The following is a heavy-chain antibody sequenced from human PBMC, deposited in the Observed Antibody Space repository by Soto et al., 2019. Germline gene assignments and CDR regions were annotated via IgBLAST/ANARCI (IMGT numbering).Heavy chain of an antibody. Sequence: RASVKVSCKASGYTFTSYYMHWVRQAPGQGLEWMGIINPSGGSTSYAQKFQGRVTMTRDTSTSTVYMELSSLRSEDTAVYYCARAFVDGIAVNYFDYWSQGTLVTVSS. D-gene: IGHD6-19*01. CDR2: INPSGGST. J-gene: IGHJ4*02. V-gene: IGHV1-46*01. CDR3: ARAFVDGIAVNYFDY. CDR1: GYTFTSYY.